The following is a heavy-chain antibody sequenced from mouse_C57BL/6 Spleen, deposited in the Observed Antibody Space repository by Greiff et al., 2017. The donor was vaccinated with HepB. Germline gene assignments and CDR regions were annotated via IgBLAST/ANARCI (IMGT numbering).Heavy chain of an antibody. Sequence: DVHLVESGGGLVKPGGSLKLSCAASGFTFSSYAMSWVRQTPEKRLEWVATISDGGSYTYYPDNVKGRFTISRDNAKNNLYLQMSHLKSEDTAMYYCARDEYYGSSPAWFAYWGQGTLVTVSA. D-gene: IGHD1-1*01. V-gene: IGHV5-4*01. J-gene: IGHJ3*01. CDR1: GFTFSSYA. CDR2: ISDGGSYT. CDR3: ARDEYYGSSPAWFAY.